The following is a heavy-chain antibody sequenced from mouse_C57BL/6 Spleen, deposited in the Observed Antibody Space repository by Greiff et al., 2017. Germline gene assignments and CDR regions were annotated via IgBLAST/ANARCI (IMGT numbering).Heavy chain of an antibody. CDR1: GYAFSSYW. V-gene: IGHV1-80*01. D-gene: IGHD2-4*01. CDR2: IYPGDGDT. CDR3: ARKGGYDYEGYFDV. Sequence: QVQLQQSGAELVKPGASVKISCKASGYAFSSYWMNWVKQRPGKGLEWIGQIYPGDGDTNYNGKFKGKATLTADKSSSTAYMQLSSLTSEDSAVYFCARKGGYDYEGYFDVWGTGTTVTVSS. J-gene: IGHJ1*03.